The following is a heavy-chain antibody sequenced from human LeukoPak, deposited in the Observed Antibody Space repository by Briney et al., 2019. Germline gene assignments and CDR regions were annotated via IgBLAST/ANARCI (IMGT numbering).Heavy chain of an antibody. CDR1: GFTFSIYS. V-gene: IGHV3-48*02. D-gene: IGHD2-2*01. CDR3: ARRDCSRSSCYLDY. CDR2: ISISSSTV. J-gene: IGHJ4*02. Sequence: GGSLRLSCAASGFTFSIYSMNWVRQAPGKGREWVSYISISSSTVYYADSVKGQFTISRDNAKNSLYLQMNSLRDEDTAVYYCARRDCSRSSCYLDYWGQGTLVTVSS.